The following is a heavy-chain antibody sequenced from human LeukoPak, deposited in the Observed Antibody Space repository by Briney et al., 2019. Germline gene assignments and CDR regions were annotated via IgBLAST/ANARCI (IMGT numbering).Heavy chain of an antibody. CDR2: INPNSGGT. J-gene: IGHJ4*02. Sequence: ASVKVSCKASGYTFTDYYLHWVRQAPGQGLEWMGWINPNSGGTNYAQTFQGRVTMTRDTSISTAYMELSRLRSDDTAVYYCARSTRYNWNDDYWGQGTLVTVSS. D-gene: IGHD1-1*01. CDR3: ARSTRYNWNDDY. V-gene: IGHV1-2*02. CDR1: GYTFTDYY.